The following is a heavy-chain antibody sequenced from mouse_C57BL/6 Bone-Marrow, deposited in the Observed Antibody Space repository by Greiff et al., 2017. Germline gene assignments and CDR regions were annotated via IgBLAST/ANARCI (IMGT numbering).Heavy chain of an antibody. Sequence: EVKLVESGGGLVQPKGSLKLSCAASGFSFNTYAMNWVRQAPGKGLEWVARIRSKSNNYATYYADSVKDRFTISRDDSESMLYLQMNNLKTEDTAMYYCVRHAHGYYNAMDYWGQGTSVTVSS. V-gene: IGHV10-1*01. CDR1: GFSFNTYA. J-gene: IGHJ4*01. CDR2: IRSKSNNYAT. CDR3: VRHAHGYYNAMDY. D-gene: IGHD2-2*01.